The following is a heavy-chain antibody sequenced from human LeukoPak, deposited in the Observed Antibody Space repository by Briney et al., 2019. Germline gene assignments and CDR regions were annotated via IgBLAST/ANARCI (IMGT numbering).Heavy chain of an antibody. D-gene: IGHD3-10*01. CDR1: GGSISSGGYY. Sequence: PSETLSLTCTVSGGSISSGGYYWSWIRQHPGKGLEWIGYIYYSGSTYYNPSLKSRVTISVDTSKNQFSLKLSSVTAADTAVYYCARMTVITMVRGVDYWGQGTLVTVSS. J-gene: IGHJ4*02. CDR3: ARMTVITMVRGVDY. V-gene: IGHV4-31*03. CDR2: IYYSGST.